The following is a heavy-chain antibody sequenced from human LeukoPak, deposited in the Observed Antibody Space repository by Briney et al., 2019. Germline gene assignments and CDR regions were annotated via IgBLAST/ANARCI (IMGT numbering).Heavy chain of an antibody. V-gene: IGHV3-30-3*01. D-gene: IGHD6-6*01. J-gene: IGHJ4*02. CDR1: GFTFSTYN. CDR2: ISYDGRNS. Sequence: PGGSLRRSCAASGFTFSTYNMHWVRQAPGKGLEWVTLISYDGRNSYYTDSVKGRFTISRDNVKNSVYLQMNSLRGEDTAIYYCARNSRSSSSSIPPFSTDWGQGTLVTVSS. CDR3: ARNSRSSSSSIPPFSTD.